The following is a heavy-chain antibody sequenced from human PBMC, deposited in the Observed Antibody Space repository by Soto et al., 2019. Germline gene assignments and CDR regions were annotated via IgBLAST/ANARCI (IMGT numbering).Heavy chain of an antibody. CDR2: ISAYNGNT. J-gene: IGHJ4*02. CDR1: GYTFTSYG. D-gene: IGHD5-12*01. CDR3: ARDGLGLPVYYFDY. Sequence: ASVKVSCKASGYTFTSYGISWVRQAPGQGLEWMGWISAYNGNTDYAQKLQGRVTMTTDTSTSTAYMELRSLRSDDTAVYYCARDGLGLPVYYFDYWGQGTLVTVSS. V-gene: IGHV1-18*01.